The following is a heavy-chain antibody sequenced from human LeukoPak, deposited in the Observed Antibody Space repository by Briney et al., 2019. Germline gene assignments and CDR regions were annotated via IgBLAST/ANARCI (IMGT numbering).Heavy chain of an antibody. CDR2: IYYSGST. J-gene: IGHJ5*02. Sequence: PSETLSLTCTVSGGSVSSGSYYWRWIRQPPGKGLEWIVYIYYSGSTNYNPTLKSRVTISVDTSKNPFSLKLSSVTAADTAVYYCARKPTTVTSWFDPWGQGTLVTVSS. D-gene: IGHD4-17*01. CDR1: GGSVSSGSYY. V-gene: IGHV4-61*01. CDR3: ARKPTTVTSWFDP.